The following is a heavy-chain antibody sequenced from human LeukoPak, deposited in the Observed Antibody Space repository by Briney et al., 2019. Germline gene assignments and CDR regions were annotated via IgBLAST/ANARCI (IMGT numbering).Heavy chain of an antibody. CDR3: ATGMYYYGSGTQRVSWFDP. V-gene: IGHV1-24*01. Sequence: ASVKVSCKVSGHTLTELSMHWVRQAPGKGLEWMGGLDPEDGETIYAQKFQGRVTMTEDTSTDTAYMELSSLRSEDTAVYYCATGMYYYGSGTQRVSWFDPWGQGTLVTVSS. D-gene: IGHD3-10*01. J-gene: IGHJ5*02. CDR2: LDPEDGET. CDR1: GHTLTELS.